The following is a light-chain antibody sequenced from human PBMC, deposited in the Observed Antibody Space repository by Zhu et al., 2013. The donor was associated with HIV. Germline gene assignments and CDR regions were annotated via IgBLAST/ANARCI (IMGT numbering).Light chain of an antibody. V-gene: IGKV1-27*01. Sequence: DIQMTQSPSSLSASVGDRVTITCRANQANNNYVAWFQQKPGKVPKLLVYAASTLQSGVPSRFSGSGSGTDFTLTISSLQPEDVATYYCQMYYSRQWTFGQGTKVE. CDR1: QANNNY. CDR2: AAS. J-gene: IGKJ1*01. CDR3: QMYYSRQWT.